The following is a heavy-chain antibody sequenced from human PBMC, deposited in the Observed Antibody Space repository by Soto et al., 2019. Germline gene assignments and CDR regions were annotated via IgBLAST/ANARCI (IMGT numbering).Heavy chain of an antibody. CDR2: INPNGGSI. D-gene: IGHD6-13*01. CDR3: ARDRQLGKTYYFDY. CDR1: GDTFTSYY. J-gene: IGHJ4*02. V-gene: IGHV1-46*01. Sequence: ASVKVSCKAPGDTFTSYYMHWVRQAPGHGLEWMGVINPNGGSIRFAQKFQGRVTITADESTSTAYMELSSLRSEDTAVYYCARDRQLGKTYYFDYWGQGTLVTVSS.